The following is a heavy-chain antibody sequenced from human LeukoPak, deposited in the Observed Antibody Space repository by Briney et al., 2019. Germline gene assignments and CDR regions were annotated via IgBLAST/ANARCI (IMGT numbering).Heavy chain of an antibody. V-gene: IGHV3-33*08. Sequence: GGSLRLSCAASGFDFSTYWMHWVRQAPGKGLEWVAVIWYDGSNKYYADSVKGRFTISRDNSKNTLYLQMNSLRAEDTAVYYCARDRSFGGSTFDIWGQGTMVTVSS. D-gene: IGHD3-16*01. CDR3: ARDRSFGGSTFDI. CDR1: GFDFSTYW. CDR2: IWYDGSNK. J-gene: IGHJ3*02.